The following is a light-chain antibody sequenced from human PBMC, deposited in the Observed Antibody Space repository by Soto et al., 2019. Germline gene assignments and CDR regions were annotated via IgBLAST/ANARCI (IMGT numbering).Light chain of an antibody. J-gene: IGKJ1*01. CDR2: GAS. CDR3: QHHNSYSQP. Sequence: DIPMTQSPPTLSASVGDRVTITCRASQSIRHYLAWYQQMPGKAPKLLIYGASTLQSGVPSRFSGSGSGTEFTLTISSLQPDDFGTYFCQHHNSYSQPFGQRTKVEIK. V-gene: IGKV1-5*01. CDR1: QSIRHY.